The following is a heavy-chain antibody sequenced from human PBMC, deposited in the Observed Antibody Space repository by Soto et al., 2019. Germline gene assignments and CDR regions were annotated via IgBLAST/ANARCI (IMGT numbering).Heavy chain of an antibody. V-gene: IGHV3-30*04. J-gene: IGHJ4*02. CDR2: ISYDGMKK. Sequence: GGSLRLSCSASGFPFYFHAMPGVRQAPGKGLEWLALISYDGMKKYYTDSVEGRFTISRDNSRATVSLLMNSRKPEDTAVYYCARDPDANLNWNSGVDFWGQGT. CDR1: GFPFYFHA. D-gene: IGHD1-7*01. CDR3: ARDPDANLNWNSGVDF.